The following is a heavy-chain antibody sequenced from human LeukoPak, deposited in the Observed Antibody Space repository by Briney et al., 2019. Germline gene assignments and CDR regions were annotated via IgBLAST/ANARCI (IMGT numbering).Heavy chain of an antibody. CDR2: IYPGDSET. D-gene: IGHD4-17*01. CDR1: GYKFTNYW. J-gene: IGHJ4*02. CDR3: ARALRTGQGDYVPVL. Sequence: GESLKISCKASGYKFTNYWIGWVRQMPGKGLEWMTIIYPGDSETRYSPSFKGQVTISADRSIGTMYLQWSSLKASDTAIYYCARALRTGQGDYVPVLWGQGTLVIVSS. V-gene: IGHV5-51*01.